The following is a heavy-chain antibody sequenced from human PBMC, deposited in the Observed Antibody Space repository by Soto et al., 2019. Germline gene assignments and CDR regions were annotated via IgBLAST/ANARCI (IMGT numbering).Heavy chain of an antibody. V-gene: IGHV3-33*01. D-gene: IGHD4-17*01. CDR3: AREDYGDYYFDY. Sequence: QVQLVESWGGVVQPGRSLRLSCAASGFTFSSYGMHWVRQAPGKGLEWVAVIWYDGSNKYYADSVKGRFTISRDNSKNTLYLQMNSLRAEDTAVYYCAREDYGDYYFDYWGQGTLVTVSS. CDR1: GFTFSSYG. J-gene: IGHJ4*02. CDR2: IWYDGSNK.